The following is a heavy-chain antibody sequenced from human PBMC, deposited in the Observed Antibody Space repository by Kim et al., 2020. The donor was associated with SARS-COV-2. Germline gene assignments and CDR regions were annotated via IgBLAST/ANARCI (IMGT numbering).Heavy chain of an antibody. CDR3: AKGGSGYYYKYGGELDY. CDR2: ISWNSGSI. V-gene: IGHV3-9*01. Sequence: GGSLRLSCAASGFTFDDYAMHWVRQAPGKGLEWVSGISWNSGSIGYADSVKGRFTISRDNAKNSLYLQMNSLRAEDTALYYCAKGGSGYYYKYGGELDYWGQGTLVTVPS. CDR1: GFTFDDYA. D-gene: IGHD3-22*01. J-gene: IGHJ4*02.